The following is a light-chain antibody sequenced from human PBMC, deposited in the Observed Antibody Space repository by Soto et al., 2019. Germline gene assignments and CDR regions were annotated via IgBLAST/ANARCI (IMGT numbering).Light chain of an antibody. J-gene: IGLJ3*02. CDR1: SSDIGSYNY. CDR2: EVT. Sequence: QSVLTQPASVSGSPGQSITISCTGTSSDIGSYNYVSWYQHYPGKAPRLLIYEVTNRPSGVSNRFSGSKPGNTASLTISGLQAEDDADYYCCSYRSSRTWVFGGGTQLTVL. CDR3: CSYRSSRTWV. V-gene: IGLV2-14*01.